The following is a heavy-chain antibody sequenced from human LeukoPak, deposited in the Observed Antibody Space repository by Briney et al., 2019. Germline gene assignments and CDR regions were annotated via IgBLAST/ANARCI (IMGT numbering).Heavy chain of an antibody. J-gene: IGHJ6*02. D-gene: IGHD3-16*01. CDR2: IYHSGST. Sequence: SQTLSLTCTVSGGSISSGGYYWSWIRQPPGKGLEWIGYIYHSGSTYYNPSLKSRVTISVDRSKNQFSLKLSSVTAADTAVYYCARDLGRGSYYYYYGMDVWGQGTTVTVSS. CDR1: GGSISSGGYY. CDR3: ARDLGRGSYYYYYGMDV. V-gene: IGHV4-30-2*01.